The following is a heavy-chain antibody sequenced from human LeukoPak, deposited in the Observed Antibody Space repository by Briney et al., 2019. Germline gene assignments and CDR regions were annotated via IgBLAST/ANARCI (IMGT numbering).Heavy chain of an antibody. J-gene: IGHJ3*01. Sequence: GGSLRLSCAASGLTFSSYAMSWVRQAPGKGLEWVSYISNSAILYADSVKGRFTISRDNARNSLYLQMNSLRAEDTAVYYCAIIGCYRGVCHFDVWGQGTMVAVSS. D-gene: IGHD2-21*01. CDR2: ISNSAI. V-gene: IGHV3-48*01. CDR1: GLTFSSYA. CDR3: AIIGCYRGVCHFDV.